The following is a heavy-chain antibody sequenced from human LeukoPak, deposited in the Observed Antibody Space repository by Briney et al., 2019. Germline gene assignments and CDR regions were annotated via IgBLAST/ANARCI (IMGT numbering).Heavy chain of an antibody. J-gene: IGHJ6*02. CDR3: ARGRLGDTIFGVVTHYYYYGMDV. CDR2: ISYDGSNK. CDR1: GFTFSSCA. Sequence: GGSLRLSCAASGFTFSSCAMHWVRQAPGKGLEWVAVISYDGSNKYYADSVKGRFTISRDNSKNTLYLQMNSLRAEDTAVYYCARGRLGDTIFGVVTHYYYYGMDVWGQGTTVTVSS. D-gene: IGHD3-3*01. V-gene: IGHV3-30-3*01.